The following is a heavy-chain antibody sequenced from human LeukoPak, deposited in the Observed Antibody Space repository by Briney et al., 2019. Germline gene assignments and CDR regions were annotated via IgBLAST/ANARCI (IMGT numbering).Heavy chain of an antibody. CDR2: ISGSGGST. J-gene: IGHJ4*02. V-gene: IGHV3-23*01. CDR1: GFTFSSYA. D-gene: IGHD2-2*02. CDR3: AKEAAVVGYCSSTSCHTDY. Sequence: GGSLRLSCAASGFTFSSYAMSWVRQAPGKGLEWVSAISGSGGSTYYADSVKGRFTISRDNSKNTLYLQMNSLRAEDTAVYYCAKEAAVVGYCSSTSCHTDYWGQGTLVTVSS.